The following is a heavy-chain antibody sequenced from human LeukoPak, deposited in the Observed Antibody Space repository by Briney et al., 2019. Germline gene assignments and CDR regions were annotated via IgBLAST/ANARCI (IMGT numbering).Heavy chain of an antibody. D-gene: IGHD3-9*01. CDR2: IHYSGST. J-gene: IGHJ5*02. Sequence: PSETLSLTCTVSGGSISSYYWSWIRQPPGKGLEWIGYIHYSGSTNYKASLKSRVSISVDTSKNQFSLKLSSVTAADTAVYYCARLTGYSSESWFDPWGQGTPVTVSS. CDR1: GGSISSYY. V-gene: IGHV4-59*01. CDR3: ARLTGYSSESWFDP.